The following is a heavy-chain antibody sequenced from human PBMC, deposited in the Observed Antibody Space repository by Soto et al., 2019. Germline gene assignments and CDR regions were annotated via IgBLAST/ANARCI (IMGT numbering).Heavy chain of an antibody. D-gene: IGHD2-15*01. CDR1: GYSFTSYW. V-gene: IGHV5-10-1*01. CDR2: IDPSDSYT. CDR3: ARILGYCSGGSCYDRFDYYYGMDV. Sequence: PGESLKISCKGSGYSFTSYWISWVRQMPGKGLEWMGRIDPSDSYTNYSPSFQGHVTISADKSISTAYLQWSSLKASDTAMYYCARILGYCSGGSCYDRFDYYYGMDVWGQGTPVTVYS. J-gene: IGHJ6*02.